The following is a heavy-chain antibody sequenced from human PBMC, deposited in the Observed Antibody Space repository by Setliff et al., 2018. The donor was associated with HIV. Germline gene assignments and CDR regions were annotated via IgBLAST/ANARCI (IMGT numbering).Heavy chain of an antibody. Sequence: PGGSLRLSCALSGFSFNKAWMNWVRQAPGKGLEWVGRVKSPSDGGTIDYAAPVHGRFTISIDASTNTLYLQMNSLKTEDTGVYYCTRVNDAYGRALDYWGQGTLVTVSS. V-gene: IGHV3-15*07. CDR3: TRVNDAYGRALDY. CDR2: VKSPSDGGTI. D-gene: IGHD1-1*01. J-gene: IGHJ4*02. CDR1: GFSFNKAW.